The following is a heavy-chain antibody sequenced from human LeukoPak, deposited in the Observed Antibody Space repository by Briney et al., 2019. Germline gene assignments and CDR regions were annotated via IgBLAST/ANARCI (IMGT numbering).Heavy chain of an antibody. CDR3: AKDRCSGYSCYSPNL. V-gene: IGHV3-21*01. J-gene: IGHJ5*02. Sequence: GGSLRLSCAASGFTFSSYSMNWVRQAPGKGLERVSSISSTGSYIYYTDSMKGRFTISRDNAKNSLYLQMNSLRAEDTAVYYCAKDRCSGYSCYSPNLWGQGTLVTVSS. CDR1: GFTFSSYS. D-gene: IGHD2-15*01. CDR2: ISSTGSYI.